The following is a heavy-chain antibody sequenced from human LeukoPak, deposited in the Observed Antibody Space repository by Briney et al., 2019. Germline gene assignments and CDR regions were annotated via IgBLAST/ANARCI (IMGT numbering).Heavy chain of an antibody. Sequence: PSETLSLTCAVYGGSLSGYYWSWIRQPPGKGLEWIGEINHSGSTNYNPSLKSRVTISVDTSKNQFSLKLSSVTAADTAVYYCARALPVYCSGGSCYRSGGWFDPWGQGTLVTVSS. CDR3: ARALPVYCSGGSCYRSGGWFDP. CDR2: INHSGST. V-gene: IGHV4-34*01. J-gene: IGHJ5*02. CDR1: GGSLSGYY. D-gene: IGHD2-15*01.